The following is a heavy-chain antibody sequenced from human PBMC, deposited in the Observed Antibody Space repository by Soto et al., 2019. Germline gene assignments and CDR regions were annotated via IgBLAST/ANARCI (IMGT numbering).Heavy chain of an antibody. J-gene: IGHJ4*02. V-gene: IGHV3-23*01. CDR3: AKDVEQWLVRYYFDY. CDR1: GFTFSSYA. D-gene: IGHD6-19*01. CDR2: ISGSGGST. Sequence: GGSLRLSCAASGFTFSSYAMSWVRQAPGKGLEWVSAISGSGGSTYYADSVKGRFTISGDNSKNTLYLQMNSLRAEDTAVYYCAKDVEQWLVRYYFDYWGQGTLVTVSS.